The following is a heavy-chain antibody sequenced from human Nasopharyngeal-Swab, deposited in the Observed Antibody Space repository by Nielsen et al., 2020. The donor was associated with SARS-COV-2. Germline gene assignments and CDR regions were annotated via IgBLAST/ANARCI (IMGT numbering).Heavy chain of an antibody. CDR3: ARDDSSPHVGAFDI. D-gene: IGHD3-22*01. CDR1: GFTFDDYA. Sequence: GGSLRLSCAASGFTFDDYAMHWVRHAPGKGLEWVSYISSSGSTIYYADSVKGRFTISRDNAKNSLYLQMNSLRAEDTAVYYCARDDSSPHVGAFDIWGQGTMVTVSS. CDR2: ISSSGSTI. J-gene: IGHJ3*02. V-gene: IGHV3-48*03.